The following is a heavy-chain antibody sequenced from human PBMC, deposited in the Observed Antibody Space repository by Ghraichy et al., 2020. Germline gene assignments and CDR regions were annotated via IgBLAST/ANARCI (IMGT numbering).Heavy chain of an antibody. CDR2: ISSVGSTI. CDR3: ARGTTAIVAVGDF. J-gene: IGHJ3*01. D-gene: IGHD3-22*01. V-gene: IGHV3-48*03. Sequence: GESLNISCAASGFTFSNYEMNWVRQAPGKGLEWVSYISSVGSTIYYADSVRGRFTISRDNAKNSVFLQMNSLRAEDTAVYYCARGTTAIVAVGDFWGQGTMVTVSS. CDR1: GFTFSNYE.